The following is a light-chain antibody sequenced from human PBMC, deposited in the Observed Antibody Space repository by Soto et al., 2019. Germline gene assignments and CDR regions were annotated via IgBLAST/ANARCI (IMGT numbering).Light chain of an antibody. V-gene: IGLV4-69*01. CDR1: SGHSSYT. CDR2: LNSDGSH. Sequence: QLVLTQSPSASASLGASVKLTCSLSSGHSSYTIAWHQQQPEKGPRYLMTLNSDGSHSKGDGIPDRFSGSSSGAERYLSICRLQSEDEVAYYCQTWGTGIEVFGGGIKLTVL. J-gene: IGLJ3*02. CDR3: QTWGTGIEV.